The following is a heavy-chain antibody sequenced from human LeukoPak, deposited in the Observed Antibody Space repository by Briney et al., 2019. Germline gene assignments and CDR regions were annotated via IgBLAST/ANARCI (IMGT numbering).Heavy chain of an antibody. CDR3: ARDRSLYYYDSSPGALDY. V-gene: IGHV3-30*04. D-gene: IGHD3-22*01. J-gene: IGHJ4*02. Sequence: PGGSPRLSCAASGFTFSSYAMHWVRQAPGKGLEWVAVISYDGSNKYYADSVKGRFTISRDNSKNTLYLQMNSLRAEDTAVYYCARDRSLYYYDSSPGALDYWGQGTLVTVSS. CDR2: ISYDGSNK. CDR1: GFTFSSYA.